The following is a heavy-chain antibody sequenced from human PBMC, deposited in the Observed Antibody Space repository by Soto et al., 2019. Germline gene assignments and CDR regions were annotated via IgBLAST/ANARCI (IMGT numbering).Heavy chain of an antibody. CDR1: GGSISSYY. J-gene: IGHJ6*03. Sequence: SETLSLTCTVSGGSISSYYWSWIRQPPGKGLEWIGYIDYSGSTNYNPSLKSRVSISVDTSKNQISLKLSSVTAADTAVYYCARDRYYDILTGPYYMDVWGKGTTVTVSS. CDR2: IDYSGST. D-gene: IGHD3-9*01. V-gene: IGHV4-59*01. CDR3: ARDRYYDILTGPYYMDV.